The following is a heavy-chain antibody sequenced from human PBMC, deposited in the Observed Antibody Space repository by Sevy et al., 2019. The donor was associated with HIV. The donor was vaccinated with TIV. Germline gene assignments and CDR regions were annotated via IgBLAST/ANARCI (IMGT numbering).Heavy chain of an antibody. Sequence: GGSLRLSCTASGFTFGDYAMSWFRQAPGKGLEWVGFIRSKAYGGTTEYAASVKGRFTISRDDSKNIAYLQMNSLKTEDTAVYYCTREPDAAMIDSPYYYYGMDVWGQGTTVTVSS. CDR2: IRSKAYGGTT. CDR1: GFTFGDYA. J-gene: IGHJ6*02. CDR3: TREPDAAMIDSPYYYYGMDV. V-gene: IGHV3-49*03. D-gene: IGHD5-18*01.